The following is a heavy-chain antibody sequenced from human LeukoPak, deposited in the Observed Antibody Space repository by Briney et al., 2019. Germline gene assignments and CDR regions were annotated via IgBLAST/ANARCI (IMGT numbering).Heavy chain of an antibody. V-gene: IGHV1-8*01. D-gene: IGHD6-6*01. J-gene: IGHJ3*02. CDR1: GYTFTSYD. CDR3: ASGIGSSDAFDI. Sequence: GSAKVSCKASGYTFTSYDINWVRQATGQGLEWLGWMNPNSGVTGYAQKFQGRVTITTDEPTSTAYMELSSLRSEDTAVYYCASGIGSSDAFDIWGQGTMVTVSS. CDR2: MNPNSGVT.